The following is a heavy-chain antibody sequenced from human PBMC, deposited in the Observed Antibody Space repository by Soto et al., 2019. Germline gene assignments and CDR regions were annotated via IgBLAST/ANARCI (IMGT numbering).Heavy chain of an antibody. CDR3: ARAAYYYDSSGPFQH. V-gene: IGHV4-30-2*01. D-gene: IGHD3-22*01. Sequence: SETLSLTCAVSGGSISSGGYSWSWIRQPPGKDLEWIGYIYHSGSTYYNPSLKSRVTISVDRSKNQFSLNLSSLTAADTAVYYCARAAYYYDSSGPFQHWGQGTLVTVSS. J-gene: IGHJ1*01. CDR2: IYHSGST. CDR1: GGSISSGGYS.